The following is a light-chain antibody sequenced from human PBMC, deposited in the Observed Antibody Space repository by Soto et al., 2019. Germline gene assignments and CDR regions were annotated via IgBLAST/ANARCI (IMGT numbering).Light chain of an antibody. CDR3: HQYGTSPQT. CDR1: QSVSSSY. Sequence: EVVLTQSPGTVSLSPGERATLSCRASQSVSSSYLAWYQHKRGQAPRLLMYGASSRATGVPDRFSGWGSGTDFTLTISRLEPEDFAVYYCHQYGTSPQTFGQGTKVDSK. V-gene: IGKV3-20*01. CDR2: GAS. J-gene: IGKJ1*01.